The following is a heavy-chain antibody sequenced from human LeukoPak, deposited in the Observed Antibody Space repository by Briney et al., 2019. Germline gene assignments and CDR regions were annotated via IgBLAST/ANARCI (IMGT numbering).Heavy chain of an antibody. J-gene: IGHJ4*02. CDR2: ISSSSGYI. D-gene: IGHD3-22*01. CDR3: ARGPDYYDSGGYYSVY. V-gene: IGHV3-21*01. CDR1: GFTVSSNY. Sequence: GGCLRLSCAASGFTVSSNYMSWVRQAPGKGLEWASSISSSSGYIYYAESVKGRFTISRDNAKNSLYLQMNSLRAEDTAVYYCARGPDYYDSGGYYSVYWGQGTLVTVSS.